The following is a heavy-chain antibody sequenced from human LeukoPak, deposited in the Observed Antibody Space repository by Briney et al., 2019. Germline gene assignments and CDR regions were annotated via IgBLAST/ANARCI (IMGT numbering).Heavy chain of an antibody. CDR2: INWNSGSI. D-gene: IGHD6-19*01. J-gene: IGHJ4*02. V-gene: IGHV3-9*01. Sequence: GRSLRLSCAASGFTFDDYAMHWVRQAPGKGLEWVSGINWNSGSIGYADSVKGRFTISRDNAKNSLYLQMNSLRAEDTALYYCAKVSVAGLFDYWGQGTLVTVSS. CDR3: AKVSVAGLFDY. CDR1: GFTFDDYA.